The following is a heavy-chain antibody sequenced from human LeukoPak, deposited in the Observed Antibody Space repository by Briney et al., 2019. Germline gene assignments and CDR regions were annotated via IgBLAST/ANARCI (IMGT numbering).Heavy chain of an antibody. CDR2: ISYDGSKI. CDR1: GFTFNRYA. D-gene: IGHD1-26*01. CDR3: ARDPGLYSGSYSMDY. J-gene: IGHJ4*02. Sequence: GRSLRLSCAASGFTFNRYAIHWVRQAPGKGLEWVKYISYDGSKIYYADSVKGRFTISRDNSKNTLSLQINCLRPEDTAVYYCARDPGLYSGSYSMDYWGQGTLDTVSS. V-gene: IGHV3-30-3*01.